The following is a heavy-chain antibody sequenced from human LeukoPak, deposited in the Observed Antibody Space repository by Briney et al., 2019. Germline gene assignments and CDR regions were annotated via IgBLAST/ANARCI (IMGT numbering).Heavy chain of an antibody. Sequence: SSETLSLTCAVYGGSFSGYYWSWIRQPPGKGLEWIGEINHSGSTNYNPSLKSRVTMSVDTSKNQFSLKLSSVTAADTAVYYCARDTPNYYGSGTLHLSDDYYYYMDVWGKGTTVTISS. D-gene: IGHD3-10*01. CDR2: INHSGST. CDR1: GGSFSGYY. CDR3: ARDTPNYYGSGTLHLSDDYYYYMDV. J-gene: IGHJ6*03. V-gene: IGHV4-34*01.